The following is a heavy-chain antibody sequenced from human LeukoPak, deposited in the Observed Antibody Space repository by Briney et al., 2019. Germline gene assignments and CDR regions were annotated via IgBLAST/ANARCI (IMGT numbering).Heavy chain of an antibody. CDR3: ASRHDSGPY. CDR1: GGSISSYY. Sequence: KSSETLSLTCTVSGGSISSYYWSWIRQPAGKGLEWIGRIYTSGSTNYNPSLKSRVTISVDKSNNQFSLKLTSVTAADTAVYYCASRHDSGPYWGQGTLVTVSS. D-gene: IGHD4-17*01. V-gene: IGHV4-4*07. J-gene: IGHJ4*02. CDR2: IYTSGST.